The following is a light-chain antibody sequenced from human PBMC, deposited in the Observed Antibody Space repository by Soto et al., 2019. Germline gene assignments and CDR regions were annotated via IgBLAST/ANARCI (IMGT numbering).Light chain of an antibody. J-gene: IGKJ2*01. CDR2: GAS. CDR1: QSVSSTY. CDR3: QQYGSSGMYT. Sequence: EIVLTQSPGTLSLSQGERATLSCRASQSVSSTYLAWYQQKPGQAPRLLIYGASSSANGIPDRFSGSGSGADVTLTISILEPEDFAVYYCQQYGSSGMYTVGKGTKLEIK. V-gene: IGKV3-20*01.